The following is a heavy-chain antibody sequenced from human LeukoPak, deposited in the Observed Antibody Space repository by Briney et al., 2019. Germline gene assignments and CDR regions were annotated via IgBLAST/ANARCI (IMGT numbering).Heavy chain of an antibody. CDR1: GGSLSGYY. Sequence: SETLSLTCAVYGGSLSGYYWSWIRQPPGKGLEWIGEMNHSGSTNYNPSFKSRVTISVDTSKNQFSLKLSSVTAADTAIYYCQSRYLEWLLDYWGQGTLVTVAS. D-gene: IGHD3-3*01. J-gene: IGHJ4*02. CDR3: QSRYLEWLLDY. CDR2: MNHSGST. V-gene: IGHV4-34*01.